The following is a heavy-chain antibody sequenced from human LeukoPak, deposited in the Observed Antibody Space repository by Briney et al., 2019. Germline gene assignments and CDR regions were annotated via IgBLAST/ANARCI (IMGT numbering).Heavy chain of an antibody. D-gene: IGHD6-13*01. V-gene: IGHV3-21*01. J-gene: IGHJ4*02. CDR3: ARGQQQAYYFDY. CDR2: ISSSSSYI. CDR1: RFTSSSYS. Sequence: GGSLRLSCAASRFTSSSYSMNWVRQAPGKGLEWVSSISSSSSYIYYADSVKGRFTISRDNAKNSLYLQMNSLRAEDTAVYYCARGQQQAYYFDYWGQGTLVTVSS.